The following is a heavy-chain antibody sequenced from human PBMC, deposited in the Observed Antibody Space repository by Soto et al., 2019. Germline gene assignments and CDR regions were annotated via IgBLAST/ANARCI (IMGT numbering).Heavy chain of an antibody. Sequence: SETLSLTCAVYGGSFNDYYWSWIRQPPGKGLEWIAEINHSGTTNYNPSLKSRVTISIETSKNQLSLELTSVTAADTAVYYCASFSLPMAPGFDPWGQGAMVTVSS. CDR2: INHSGTT. CDR3: ASFSLPMAPGFDP. J-gene: IGHJ5*02. D-gene: IGHD3-10*01. CDR1: GGSFNDYY. V-gene: IGHV4-34*01.